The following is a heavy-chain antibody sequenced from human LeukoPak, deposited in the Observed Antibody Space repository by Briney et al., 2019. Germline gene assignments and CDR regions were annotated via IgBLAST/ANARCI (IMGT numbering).Heavy chain of an antibody. D-gene: IGHD3-10*01. CDR1: GGSIGSYY. V-gene: IGHV4-59*01. Sequence: SETLSLTCTVSGGSIGSYYWSWIRQPPGKGLEWIGYIYNSGNTNYNSSLKSRITISVDTSKNQFSLKLSSVTAADTAVYYCARGPDRGVTNWGQGTLVTVSS. CDR3: ARGPDRGVTN. J-gene: IGHJ4*02. CDR2: IYNSGNT.